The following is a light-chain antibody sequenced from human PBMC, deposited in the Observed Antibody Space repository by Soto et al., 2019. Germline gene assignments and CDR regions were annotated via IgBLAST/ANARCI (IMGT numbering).Light chain of an antibody. CDR1: QGIINY. Sequence: IQLTQSPSSLSASVGDRVTITCRASQGIINYLTCYQQKPGKAPKLLIYGTSTLQNGVPSRFGGSGSGTDFTLTVSSLQPEDFATYYCQQLFMYPPTFGHGTKVDIK. J-gene: IGKJ3*01. CDR2: GTS. V-gene: IGKV1-9*01. CDR3: QQLFMYPPT.